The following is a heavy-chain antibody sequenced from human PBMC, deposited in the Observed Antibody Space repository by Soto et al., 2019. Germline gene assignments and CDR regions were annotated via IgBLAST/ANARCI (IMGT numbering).Heavy chain of an antibody. CDR2: ISYDGSNK. Sequence: QVQLVESGGGVVQPGRSLRLSCAASGFTFSSYGMHWVRQAPGKGLEWVAVISYDGSNKYYADSVKGRFTTSRDNSKNTLYLQMSSLRAEDTAVYSGAKVDYCGSYFDYWGQGTLVTVGS. CDR3: AKVDYCGSYFDY. CDR1: GFTFSSYG. J-gene: IGHJ4*02. D-gene: IGHD1-26*01. V-gene: IGHV3-30*18.